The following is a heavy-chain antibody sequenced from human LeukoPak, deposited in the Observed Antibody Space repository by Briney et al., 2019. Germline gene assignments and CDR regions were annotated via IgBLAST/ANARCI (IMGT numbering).Heavy chain of an antibody. J-gene: IGHJ6*02. CDR1: GYTFTSYY. Sequence: ASVKVSCKASGYTFTSYYMHWVRQAPGQGLEWMGIINPSGGSTSYAQKFQGRVTMTRDTSTSTVYMELSSPRSEDTAVYYCARVEGFTHYYYGMDVWGQGTTVTVSS. CDR3: ARVEGFTHYYYGMDV. V-gene: IGHV1-46*01. D-gene: IGHD3-10*01. CDR2: INPSGGST.